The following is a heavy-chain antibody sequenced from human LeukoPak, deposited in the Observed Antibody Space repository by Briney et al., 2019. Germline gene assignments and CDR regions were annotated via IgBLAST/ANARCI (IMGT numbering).Heavy chain of an antibody. Sequence: PGGSLRLSCVASGFSFSYHGMNWVRLAPGKGLEWVSGVSPPGGGTYYADSVKGRFTISRDDSRNTLSLQMNSLRVEDTAVYYCARGSPPNNDYWGQGTLVTVSS. V-gene: IGHV3-23*01. J-gene: IGHJ4*02. CDR2: VSPPGGGT. CDR3: ARGSPPNNDY. CDR1: GFSFSYHG. D-gene: IGHD2/OR15-2a*01.